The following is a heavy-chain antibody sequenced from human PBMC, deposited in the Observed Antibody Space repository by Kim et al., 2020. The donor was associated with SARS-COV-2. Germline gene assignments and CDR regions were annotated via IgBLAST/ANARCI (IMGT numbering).Heavy chain of an antibody. J-gene: IGHJ2*01. V-gene: IGHV3-74*01. CDR2: T. CDR3: AKGGIRSFDF. Sequence: TVYADSVQGRFSNSRDNAKNILYLQMNRLRADDTAVYYCAKGGIRSFDFWGRGTLVTVSS. D-gene: IGHD3-16*02.